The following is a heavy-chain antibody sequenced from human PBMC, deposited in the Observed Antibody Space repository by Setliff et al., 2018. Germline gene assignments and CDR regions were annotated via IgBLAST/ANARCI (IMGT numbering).Heavy chain of an antibody. CDR3: ATLTGDRGVDY. D-gene: IGHD7-27*01. J-gene: IGHJ4*02. CDR2: IYYRGST. V-gene: IGHV4-38-2*01. CDR1: GYSISSGYN. Sequence: PSETLSLTCAVSGYSISSGYNWGWIRQPPGKGLEWIASIYYRGSTSYNSSLKSRVSISVDTSKNQFSLNLNSVTAADTAVYYCATLTGDRGVDYWGQGRLVTVSS.